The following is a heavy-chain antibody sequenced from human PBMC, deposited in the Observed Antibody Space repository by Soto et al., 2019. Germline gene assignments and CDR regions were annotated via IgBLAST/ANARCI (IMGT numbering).Heavy chain of an antibody. CDR2: ITHSSDTI. Sequence: GGSLRLSCVASGFTFSNYAMNWVRQAPGKGLEWVSYITHSSDTIYYSDSVKGRFTISRDNAKNSLFLQMSSLSPEDTAVYYCARGSYYYDSSGYYHYWGQGTLVTVSS. J-gene: IGHJ4*02. D-gene: IGHD3-22*01. V-gene: IGHV3-48*01. CDR3: ARGSYYYDSSGYYHY. CDR1: GFTFSNYA.